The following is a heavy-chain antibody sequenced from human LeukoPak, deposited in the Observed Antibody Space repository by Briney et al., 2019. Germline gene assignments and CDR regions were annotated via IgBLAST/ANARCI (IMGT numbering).Heavy chain of an antibody. J-gene: IGHJ6*02. D-gene: IGHD3-9*01. CDR1: GFTFSSYA. CDR2: ISGSGGST. Sequence: GGSLRLSCAASGFTFSSYAMSWVRQAPGKGLEWVSAISGSGGSTYYADSVKGRFTISRDNSKNTLYLQMNSLRAEDTAVYYCAKAHGPPILTGYNPYYYGMDVWGQGTTVTVSS. CDR3: AKAHGPPILTGYNPYYYGMDV. V-gene: IGHV3-23*01.